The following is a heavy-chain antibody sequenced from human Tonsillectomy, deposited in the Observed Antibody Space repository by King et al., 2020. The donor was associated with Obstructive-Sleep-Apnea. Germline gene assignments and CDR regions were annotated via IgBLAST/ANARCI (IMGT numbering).Heavy chain of an antibody. Sequence: VQLVESGGGLVKPGGSLRLSCAASGFTFSDYYMSWIRQAPGKGLEWVSYISSSVSILYYADSVKGRVTIYRDNAKTSLYLQMNSLRAEDTPVYVCARGGCSSTGCYVGRLLWGQGTMVTVSS. CDR2: ISSSVSIL. V-gene: IGHV3-11*01. D-gene: IGHD2-2*01. CDR1: GFTFSDYY. CDR3: ARGGCSSTGCYVGRLL. J-gene: IGHJ3*01.